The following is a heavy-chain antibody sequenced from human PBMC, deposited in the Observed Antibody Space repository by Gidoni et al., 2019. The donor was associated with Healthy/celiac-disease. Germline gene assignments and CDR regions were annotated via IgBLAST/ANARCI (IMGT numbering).Heavy chain of an antibody. CDR1: GITFSSYA. Sequence: EVQLLASGGGLVQPGGSLRLACAASGITFSSYAMSWVRQAPGKGLEWVSAMSCSGGSTYYADSVKGRFTISRDNSKNTLYLQMNSLRAEDTAVYYCASIAARGFDYWGQGTLVTVSS. CDR2: MSCSGGST. V-gene: IGHV3-23*01. J-gene: IGHJ4*02. CDR3: ASIAARGFDY. D-gene: IGHD6-25*01.